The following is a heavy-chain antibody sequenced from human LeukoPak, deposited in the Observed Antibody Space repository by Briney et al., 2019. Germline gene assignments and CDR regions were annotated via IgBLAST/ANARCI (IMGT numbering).Heavy chain of an antibody. CDR2: IYDSTNT. V-gene: IGHV4-39*01. D-gene: IGHD6-13*01. CDR3: ARLSWLAAVGNNFDY. Sequence: SETLSLTCTFSGDSVTSTTYSWGWIRQPPGKGLEWVGTIYDSTNTYYNPSLKSRVTISVDPSKNQFSLKLSSVTAADTAVYYCARLSWLAAVGNNFDYWGQGTLVTVSS. J-gene: IGHJ4*02. CDR1: GDSVTSTTYS.